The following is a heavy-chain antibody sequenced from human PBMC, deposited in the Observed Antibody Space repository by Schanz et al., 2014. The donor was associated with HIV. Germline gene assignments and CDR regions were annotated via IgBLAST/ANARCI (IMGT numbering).Heavy chain of an antibody. D-gene: IGHD4-4*01. J-gene: IGHJ4*02. CDR2: ISYDGSNK. Sequence: QVQLVESGGGVVQPGRSLRLSCAASGFTFRSYAMHWVRQAPGKGLEWVAAISYDGSNKYYAASVKGRFTISRDNSKNTLYLQMNRLRAEDTALYFCANDPELTTITGYFDSWGQGTLVTVSS. CDR1: GFTFRSYA. V-gene: IGHV3-30-3*02. CDR3: ANDPELTTITGYFDS.